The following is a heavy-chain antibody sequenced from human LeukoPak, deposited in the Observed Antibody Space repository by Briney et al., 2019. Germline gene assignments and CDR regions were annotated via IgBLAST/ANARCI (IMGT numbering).Heavy chain of an antibody. D-gene: IGHD3-3*01. J-gene: IGHJ4*02. CDR2: IKHDGSEK. V-gene: IGHV3-7*04. CDR3: VTVRTDY. CDR1: GFTFSSYW. Sequence: GGSLRLSCAASGFTFSSYWMHWVRQAPGKGPEWVANIKHDGSEKYYVDSVKGRFTISRDNAKNSMYLQMNSLRDEDTAVYYCVTVRTDYWGQGTLVTVSS.